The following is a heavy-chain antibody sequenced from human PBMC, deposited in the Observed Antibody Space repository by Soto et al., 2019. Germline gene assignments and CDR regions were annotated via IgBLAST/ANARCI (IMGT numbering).Heavy chain of an antibody. V-gene: IGHV1-18*04. Sequence: QAQLDQSGTEVKRPGASVKVSCRASGYTFTSYHISWVRQAPGQGLEWMGWVNAFDEHTNYSQKFHDRVIMTSERLTDTAYMELTSLTYDDTALYYCARNLYGRAFDIWGQGTMVTVSP. CDR3: ARNLYGRAFDI. CDR2: VNAFDEHT. J-gene: IGHJ3*02. D-gene: IGHD2-8*01. CDR1: GYTFTSYH.